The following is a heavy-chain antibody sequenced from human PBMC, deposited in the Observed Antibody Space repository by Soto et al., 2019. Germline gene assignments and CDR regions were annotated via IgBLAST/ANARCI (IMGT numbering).Heavy chain of an antibody. J-gene: IGHJ4*02. V-gene: IGHV4-34*01. Sequence: PSETLCLTCAVYGGSFSGYYWSWIRQPPGKGQEWIGEFNHSGGTNYNPSLKSRVTISVDTSNNQFSLVLSSVTAADTAVYYCASSPPGIASAGMLRSALRKRYGRYLDCTGQGALVTVCS. CDR2: FNHSGGT. CDR3: ASSPPGIASAGMLRSALRKRYGRYLDC. CDR1: GGSFSGYY. D-gene: IGHD6-13*01.